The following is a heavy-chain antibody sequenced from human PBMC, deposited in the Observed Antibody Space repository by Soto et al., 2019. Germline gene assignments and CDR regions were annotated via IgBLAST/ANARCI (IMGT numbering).Heavy chain of an antibody. V-gene: IGHV4-39*01. CDR1: GVSISDTSYY. CDR3: ARQGSY. J-gene: IGHJ4*02. Sequence: QLQLQEPGPGLVKPSETLSLTCNVSGVSISDTSYYWGWIRQPPGKGLEWIGTIYFNGNTFYNPSLKSRLTISVDTSKNQFSLRLTSVTAADTAVYYCARQGSYWGQGTLVAVSS. CDR2: IYFNGNT.